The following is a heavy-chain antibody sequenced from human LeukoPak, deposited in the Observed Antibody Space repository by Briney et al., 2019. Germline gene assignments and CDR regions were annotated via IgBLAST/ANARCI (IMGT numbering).Heavy chain of an antibody. J-gene: IGHJ6*03. D-gene: IGHD6-13*01. V-gene: IGHV3-23*01. CDR3: ARVDSSSWPYYYYYYMDV. CDR2: ISGSGGST. CDR1: GFTFSGSA. Sequence: PGGSLRLSCAASGFTFSGSAMHWVRQAPGKGLEWVSAISGSGGSTYYADSVKGRFTISRDNSKNTLYLQMNSLRAEDTAVYYCARVDSSSWPYYYYYYMDVWGKGTTVTVSS.